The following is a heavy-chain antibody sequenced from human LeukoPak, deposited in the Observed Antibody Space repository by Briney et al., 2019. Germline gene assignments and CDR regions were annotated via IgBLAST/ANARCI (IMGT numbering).Heavy chain of an antibody. Sequence: GGSLRLSCAASGLTFSDYSMTWVRQAPGKGLFWVSGISAGGGSTYYADSVKGRFTISRDNSRNTLYLQMNSLRAEDTAGYYCAKDAAGPEYWGQGTLVTVSS. V-gene: IGHV3-23*01. CDR2: ISAGGGST. D-gene: IGHD6-13*01. CDR1: GLTFSDYS. CDR3: AKDAAGPEY. J-gene: IGHJ4*02.